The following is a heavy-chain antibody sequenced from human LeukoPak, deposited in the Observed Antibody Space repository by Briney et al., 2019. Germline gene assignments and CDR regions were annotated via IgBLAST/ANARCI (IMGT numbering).Heavy chain of an antibody. V-gene: IGHV4-34*01. CDR2: INHSGST. J-gene: IGHJ4*02. CDR1: GGSFSGYY. D-gene: IGHD2-2*01. Sequence: SETLSLTCAVYGGSFSGYYWSWIRQPPGKGLEWIGEINHSGSTNYNPSLKSRVTISVDTSKNQFSLKLSSVTAADTAVYYCARGRDIVVVPAAEFDYWGQGTLVTVSS. CDR3: ARGRDIVVVPAAEFDY.